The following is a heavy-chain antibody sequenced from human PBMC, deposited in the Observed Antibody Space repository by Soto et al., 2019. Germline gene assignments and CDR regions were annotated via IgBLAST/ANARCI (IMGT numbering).Heavy chain of an antibody. J-gene: IGHJ5*02. CDR3: VRRLIITPRQVVNCFDP. CDR1: GGSIIGYY. D-gene: IGHD2-15*01. CDR2: INDSGSG. Sequence: AETLSLTCAVYGGSIIGYYWSLIRQPPFKGLEWIGQINDSGSGDYNPSLKSRVTISVDTSKNQFSLKLTSVTAADTAIYYCVRRLIITPRQVVNCFDPWGQGTLVTVSS. V-gene: IGHV4-34*01.